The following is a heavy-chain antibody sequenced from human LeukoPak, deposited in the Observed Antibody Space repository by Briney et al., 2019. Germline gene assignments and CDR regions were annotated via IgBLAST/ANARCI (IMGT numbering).Heavy chain of an antibody. CDR3: ARGSRRDGYNTLFDY. D-gene: IGHD5-24*01. CDR2: INPSGGNT. J-gene: IGHJ4*02. CDR1: GYTFTSYY. Sequence: GASVKVSCKASGYTFTSYYMHWVRQAPGQGLEWMGIINPSGGNTGYAQKFQGRVTTTRNTSISTAYMELSSLRSEDTAVYYCARGSRRDGYNTLFDYWGQGTLVTVSS. V-gene: IGHV1-46*01.